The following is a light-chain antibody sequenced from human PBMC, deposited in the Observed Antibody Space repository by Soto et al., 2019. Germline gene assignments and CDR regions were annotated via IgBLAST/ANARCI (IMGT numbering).Light chain of an antibody. CDR1: QSVSNY. Sequence: EIVLTQSPATLSLSPGERATLSCRASQSVSNYLAWYQQKPGQAPRLLIYDASNRATGIPARFSGSGSGTDFTLTISSLEPEDFAVYYCQQRRTFGQGTKLEIK. CDR2: DAS. CDR3: QQRRT. V-gene: IGKV3-11*01. J-gene: IGKJ2*01.